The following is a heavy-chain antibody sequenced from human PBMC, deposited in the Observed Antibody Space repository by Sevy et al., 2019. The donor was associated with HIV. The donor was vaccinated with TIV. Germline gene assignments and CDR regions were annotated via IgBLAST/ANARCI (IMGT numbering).Heavy chain of an antibody. CDR1: GFTFGDYC. V-gene: IGHV3-49*04. J-gene: IGHJ4*02. D-gene: IGHD6-13*01. CDR2: LKSDVYGGTV. CDR3: TRWKAAQSIFDY. Sequence: GGSLRLSCTASGFTFGDYCMSWVRQAPGKGLEWVAFLKSDVYGGTVDHAASVRGRFVISREYSKTIAFRQMNDLKTEDTGVYYCTRWKAAQSIFDYWGQGALVTVSS.